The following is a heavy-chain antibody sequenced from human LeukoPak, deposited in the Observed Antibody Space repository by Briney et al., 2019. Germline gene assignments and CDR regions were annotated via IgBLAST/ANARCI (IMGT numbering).Heavy chain of an antibody. V-gene: IGHV4-61*01. Sequence: SETLSLTCSVSGGSKSDSIVSHYWSWIRQPPGKGLEWIGYIYFNGRTNYSPSLKSRVTSSVDTSKNQFSMKLISVTAADTAVYYCARTARSRDWFDPWGQGSLVTVSS. CDR3: ARTARSRDWFDP. CDR2: IYFNGRT. J-gene: IGHJ5*02. D-gene: IGHD2-21*02. CDR1: GGSKSDSIVSHY.